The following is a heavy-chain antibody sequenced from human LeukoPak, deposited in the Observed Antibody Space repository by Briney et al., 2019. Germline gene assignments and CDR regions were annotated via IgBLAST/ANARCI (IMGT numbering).Heavy chain of an antibody. J-gene: IGHJ6*02. CDR2: FSSSGSTI. Sequence: GSLRLSCAASGFTFSSYEMNWVRQAPGKGLEWVSYFSSSGSTIYYADSVKGRLTISRDNAKNSLYLQMNSLRAEDTAVYYCARDVLTPNSYGMDVWGQGTTVTVSS. CDR1: GFTFSSYE. V-gene: IGHV3-48*03. CDR3: ARDVLTPNSYGMDV. D-gene: IGHD4-23*01.